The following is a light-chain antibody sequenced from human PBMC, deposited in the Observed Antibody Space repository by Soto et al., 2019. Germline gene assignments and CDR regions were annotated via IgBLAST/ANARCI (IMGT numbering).Light chain of an antibody. J-gene: IGLJ1*01. CDR1: RLDVGGYNY. Sequence: QSALTQPASVSGSPGQSITISCTGTRLDVGGYNYVSWYQQQPGKAPKLIIYEVTNRPSGASDRFSGSKSDNTASLTISGLQTEDEADYYCCSYVSSKTYLFGTGTKVTVL. CDR2: EVT. V-gene: IGLV2-14*03. CDR3: CSYVSSKTYL.